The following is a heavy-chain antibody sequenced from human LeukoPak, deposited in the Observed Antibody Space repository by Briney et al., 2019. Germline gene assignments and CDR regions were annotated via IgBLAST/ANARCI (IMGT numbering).Heavy chain of an antibody. CDR2: IYSGGST. CDR3: ARGGTPGYSTGWIDH. Sequence: PGGSLRLSCAASELTVSSNYMSWVRQAPGKGLEWVSVIYSGGSTYYADSVKGRFIISRDNSRNTLYLQMNSLRAEDTAMYHCARGGTPGYSTGWIDHGGQGTLVTVSS. CDR1: ELTVSSNY. D-gene: IGHD6-19*01. V-gene: IGHV3-53*05. J-gene: IGHJ4*02.